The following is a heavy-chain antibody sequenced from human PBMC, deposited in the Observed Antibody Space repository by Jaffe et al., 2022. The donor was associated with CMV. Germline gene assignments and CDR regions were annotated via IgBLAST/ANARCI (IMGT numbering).Heavy chain of an antibody. CDR2: IYYSGST. D-gene: IGHD3-3*01. Sequence: QVQLQESGPGLVKPSETLSLTCTVSGGSISSYYWSWIRQPPGKGLEWIGYIYYSGSTNYNPSLKSRVTISVDTSKNQFSLKLSSVTAADTAVYYCARNNYDFWSGYYNYWGQGTLVTVSS. J-gene: IGHJ4*02. CDR1: GGSISSYY. V-gene: IGHV4-59*08. CDR3: ARNNYDFWSGYYNY.